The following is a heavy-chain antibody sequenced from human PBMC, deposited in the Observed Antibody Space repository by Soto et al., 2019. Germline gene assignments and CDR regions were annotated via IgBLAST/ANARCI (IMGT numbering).Heavy chain of an antibody. CDR1: GGSISSYY. J-gene: IGHJ4*02. CDR3: ARHVGEGYCSGGSCPFDY. D-gene: IGHD2-15*01. Sequence: QVQLQESGPGLVKPSETLSLTCTVSGGSISSYYWSWIRQPPGKGLEWSGYIYYSGSTNYNPSLKSRVTISVDTSKNQFSLKLSSVTAADTAVYYCARHVGEGYCSGGSCPFDYWGQGTLVTVSS. V-gene: IGHV4-59*08. CDR2: IYYSGST.